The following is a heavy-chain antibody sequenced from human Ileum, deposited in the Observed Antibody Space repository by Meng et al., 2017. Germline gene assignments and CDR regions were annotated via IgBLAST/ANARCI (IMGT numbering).Heavy chain of an antibody. CDR1: GVSGSSNIAA. J-gene: IGHJ4*02. D-gene: IGHD3-3*01. CDR3: ASGSGSLDY. Sequence: QVQVQPSGPGQVQPSQTLSLTYAVSGVSGSSNIAAGKWIGQSPLRGLEWLGSTYYRSKWDSEYAVSVKSRISITPDTSKNQFTLQMNSVTPEDTAVYYCASGSGSLDYWGPGTLVTVSS. CDR2: TYYRSKWDS. V-gene: IGHV6-1*01.